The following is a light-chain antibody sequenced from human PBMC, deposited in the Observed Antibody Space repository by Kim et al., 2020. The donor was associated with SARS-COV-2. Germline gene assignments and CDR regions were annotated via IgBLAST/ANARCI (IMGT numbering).Light chain of an antibody. CDR2: GND. J-gene: IGLJ2*01. CDR3: AAWDDSLNVV. V-gene: IGLV1-44*01. CDR1: RSNMGRNS. Sequence: PGQGVTISCSGRRSNMGRNSVNWYQQFPGTAPKTLIYGNDPRSSGGPDRFSGSKYGTAASLAISDLRSEDEAEYFCAAWDDSLNVVFGGGTQLTVL.